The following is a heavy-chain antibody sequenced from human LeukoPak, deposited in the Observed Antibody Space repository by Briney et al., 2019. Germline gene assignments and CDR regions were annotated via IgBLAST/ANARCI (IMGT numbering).Heavy chain of an antibody. D-gene: IGHD3-22*01. CDR2: VSGSGDST. V-gene: IGHV3-23*01. CDR1: GFTLSSYA. CDR3: ARAPAEIGGYYPEYFRH. J-gene: IGHJ1*01. Sequence: GGSLRLSCAASGFTLSSYAMTWVRQAPGKGLEWVSVVSGSGDSTYYAASVKGRFTISRDNAKNTVSLQMNSLRAEDTGVYYCARAPAEIGGYYPEYFRHWGQGTLVTVSS.